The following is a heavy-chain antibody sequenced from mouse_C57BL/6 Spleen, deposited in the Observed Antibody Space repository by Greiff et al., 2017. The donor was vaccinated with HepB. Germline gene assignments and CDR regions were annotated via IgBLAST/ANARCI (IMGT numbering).Heavy chain of an antibody. CDR2: INPYNGGT. D-gene: IGHD1-1*01. Sequence: EVQVVESGPVLVKPGASVKMSCKASGYTFTDYYMNWVKQSHGKSLEWIGVINPYNGGTSYNQKFKGKATLTVDKSSSTAYMELNSLTSEDSAVYYCARPYTTVGARGYAMDYWGQGTSVTVSS. J-gene: IGHJ4*01. V-gene: IGHV1-19*01. CDR1: GYTFTDYY. CDR3: ARPYTTVGARGYAMDY.